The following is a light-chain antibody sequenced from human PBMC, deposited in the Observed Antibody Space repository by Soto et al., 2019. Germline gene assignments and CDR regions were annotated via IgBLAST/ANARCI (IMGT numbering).Light chain of an antibody. J-gene: IGKJ5*01. Sequence: EIILTQSPDTLSLSPGARATLSCRASQTVSSNYVAWCQQRPRQAPRLLIYGASTRAAGIPDRFSGSRSGTDFTLTITRLEPEDSAVYFCQQYTGPPTTFGQGTRLEIK. CDR1: QTVSSNY. CDR3: QQYTGPPTT. V-gene: IGKV3-20*01. CDR2: GAS.